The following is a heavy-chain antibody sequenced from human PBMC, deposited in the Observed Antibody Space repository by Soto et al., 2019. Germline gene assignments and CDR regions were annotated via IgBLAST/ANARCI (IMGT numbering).Heavy chain of an antibody. CDR1: GFTFSSYA. D-gene: IGHD6-13*01. CDR3: ARVAPSSCTKSVCYYYGMDV. J-gene: IGHJ6*02. V-gene: IGHV3-30-3*01. CDR2: ISYDGSNK. Sequence: RRLSCAASGFTFSSYAMHWVRQAPGKGLEWVAVISYDGSNKYYADSVKGRFTISRDNSKNTLYLQMNSLRAEDTAVYYCARVAPSSCTKSVCYYYGMDVWGQGTTVTVSS.